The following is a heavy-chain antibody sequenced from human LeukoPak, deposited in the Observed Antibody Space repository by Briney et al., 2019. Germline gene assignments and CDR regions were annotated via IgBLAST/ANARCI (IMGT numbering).Heavy chain of an antibody. D-gene: IGHD2-2*01. J-gene: IGHJ4*02. Sequence: GGSLRLSCTTSGFTFDDFAMHWVRQVSGKGLEWVSGISWNSAIIDYADSVKGRFTISRDNAKNSLFLQMNSLRAEDTALYHCAKTPFSTSPYYYFDSWGQGALVTVSS. V-gene: IGHV3-9*01. CDR2: ISWNSAII. CDR1: GFTFDDFA. CDR3: AKTPFSTSPYYYFDS.